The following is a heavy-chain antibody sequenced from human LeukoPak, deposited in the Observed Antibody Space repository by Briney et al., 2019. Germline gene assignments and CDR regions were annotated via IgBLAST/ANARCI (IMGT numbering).Heavy chain of an antibody. J-gene: IGHJ4*02. CDR2: INPNNGGT. D-gene: IGHD6-13*01. V-gene: IGHV1-2*02. CDR1: RYIFTSYY. CDR3: ARDRGSSWYGDY. Sequence: ASVKVSCKASRYIFTSYYIHWVRQAPGQGLEWMGWINPNNGGTKYAQKFQGRVTMTSDTSISTAYMELSRLRSDDTAVYYCARDRGSSWYGDYWGQGTPVTVSS.